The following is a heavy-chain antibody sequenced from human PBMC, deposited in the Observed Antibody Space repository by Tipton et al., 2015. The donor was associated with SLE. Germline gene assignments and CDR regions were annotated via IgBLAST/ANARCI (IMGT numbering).Heavy chain of an antibody. J-gene: IGHJ4*02. Sequence: SLRLSCEASGFTFSSYALHWVRQAPGKGLEWVAVISFDGDNKYYADSVKGRFTISRDNSKNTLYLQMNSLRAEDTAVYYCASGSSWYEGFDYWGQGTLVTVSS. CDR3: ASGSSWYEGFDY. CDR1: GFTFSSYA. V-gene: IGHV3-30*14. D-gene: IGHD6-13*01. CDR2: ISFDGDNK.